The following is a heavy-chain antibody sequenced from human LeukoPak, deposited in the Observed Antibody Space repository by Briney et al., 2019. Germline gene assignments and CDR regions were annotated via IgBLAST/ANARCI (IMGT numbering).Heavy chain of an antibody. CDR3: AKVAGDRLDS. Sequence: ASVKVSFKASGYTFATYGFCWVRQAPGHGLEWMGWISANNGKTNFAQKFQGRVTVTTDTSTTTAYMELTSLRPDDTAVYYCAKVAGDRLDSWGQGTLVTVSS. D-gene: IGHD6-13*01. CDR2: ISANNGKT. V-gene: IGHV1-18*01. J-gene: IGHJ4*02. CDR1: GYTFATYG.